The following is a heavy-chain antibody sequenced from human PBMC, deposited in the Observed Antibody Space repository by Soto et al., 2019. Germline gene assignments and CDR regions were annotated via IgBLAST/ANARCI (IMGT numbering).Heavy chain of an antibody. CDR1: GYTFTSYY. D-gene: IGHD3-9*01. CDR2: INPSGGST. J-gene: IGHJ6*02. Sequence: ASVKVSCKASGYTFTSYYMHWVRQAPGQGLEWMGIINPSGGSTSYAQKFQGRVTMTRDTSTSTVYMELSSLRSEDTALYYCARDHSDYDILTGPLPYYYYYGMDVWGQGTTVTVSS. CDR3: ARDHSDYDILTGPLPYYYYYGMDV. V-gene: IGHV1-46*01.